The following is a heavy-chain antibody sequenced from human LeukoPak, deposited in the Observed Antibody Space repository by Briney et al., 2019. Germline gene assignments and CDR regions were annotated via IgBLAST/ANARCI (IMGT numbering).Heavy chain of an antibody. CDR1: GFTFSSYA. Sequence: GGSLRLSCAASGFTFSSYAMSWVRQAPGKGLVWVSRINTDGEITSYADSVRGRFTISRDNSKNTLYLQMNSLRAEDTAVYYCARDSIAAAGDLDYWGQGTLVTVSS. CDR2: INTDGEIT. J-gene: IGHJ4*02. CDR3: ARDSIAAAGDLDY. V-gene: IGHV3-74*01. D-gene: IGHD6-13*01.